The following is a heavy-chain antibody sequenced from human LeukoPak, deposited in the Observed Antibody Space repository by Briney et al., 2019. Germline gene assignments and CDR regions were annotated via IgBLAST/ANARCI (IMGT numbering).Heavy chain of an antibody. CDR3: ASAGI. V-gene: IGHV4-34*01. J-gene: IGHJ3*02. CDR1: GGSFSGYY. Sequence: SETLSLTCAVYGGSFSGYYWSWIRQPPGKGLEWIGEINHSGSTNYNPSLKGRVTISVDTSKNQFSLKLSSMTAADTAVYYCASAGIWGQGTMVTVSS. CDR2: INHSGST.